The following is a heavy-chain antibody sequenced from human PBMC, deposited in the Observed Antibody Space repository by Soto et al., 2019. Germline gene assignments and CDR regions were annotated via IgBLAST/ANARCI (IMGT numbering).Heavy chain of an antibody. CDR1: GYTFTSYG. CDR3: ARDGGPKQWLVRGYFDY. J-gene: IGHJ4*02. CDR2: ISAYNGNT. V-gene: IGHV1-18*01. Sequence: ASVKVSCKASGYTFTSYGTSWVRQAPGQGLEWMGWISAYNGNTNYAQKLQGRVTMTTDTSTSTAYMELRSLRSDDTAVYYCARDGGPKQWLVRGYFDYWGQGTLVTVSS. D-gene: IGHD6-19*01.